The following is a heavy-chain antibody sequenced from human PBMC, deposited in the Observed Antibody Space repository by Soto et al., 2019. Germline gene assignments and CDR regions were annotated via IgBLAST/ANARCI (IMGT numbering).Heavy chain of an antibody. CDR3: ARGDGYNLGYYYYYGMDV. D-gene: IGHD5-12*01. J-gene: IGHJ6*02. CDR2: INHSGST. V-gene: IGHV4-34*01. CDR1: GGSFSGYY. Sequence: AETLSLTCAVYGGSFSGYYWSWIRQPPGKGLEWIGEINHSGSTNYNPSLKSRVTISVDTPKNQFSLKLSSVTAADTAVYYCARGDGYNLGYYYYYGMDVWGQGTTVTVSS.